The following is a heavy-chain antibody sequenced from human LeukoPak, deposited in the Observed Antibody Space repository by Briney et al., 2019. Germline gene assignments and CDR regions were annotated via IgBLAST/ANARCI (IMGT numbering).Heavy chain of an antibody. CDR2: IIPIFGTA. CDR3: ARAYCSGGSCYRWDAFDI. D-gene: IGHD2-15*01. Sequence: SVTVSFKASGGTFSSYAISWVRQAPGQGLEWMGGIIPIFGTANYAQKFQGRVTITADESTSTAYMELSSLRSEDTAVYYCARAYCSGGSCYRWDAFDIWGQGTMVTVSS. CDR1: GGTFSSYA. V-gene: IGHV1-69*13. J-gene: IGHJ3*02.